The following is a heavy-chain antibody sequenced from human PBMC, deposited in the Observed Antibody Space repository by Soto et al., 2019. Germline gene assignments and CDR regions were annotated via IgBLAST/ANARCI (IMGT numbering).Heavy chain of an antibody. D-gene: IGHD3-10*01. J-gene: IGHJ4*02. V-gene: IGHV4-59*08. Sequence: QMQLQESGPGLVKPSETLSLTCTVSGGSISDIYWSWIRHPPGKGLEWIGYIFHTGSTNYNPSLKSRVTISIDTSKSLFSLRLNSVTATDTAVYYCARHYYGRLHFDYWGQGTLVSVSS. CDR3: ARHYYGRLHFDY. CDR1: GGSISDIY. CDR2: IFHTGST.